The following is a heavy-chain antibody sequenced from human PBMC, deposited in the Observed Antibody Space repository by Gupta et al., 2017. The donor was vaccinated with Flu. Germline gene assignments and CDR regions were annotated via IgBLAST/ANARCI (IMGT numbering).Heavy chain of an antibody. J-gene: IGHJ3*02. CDR2: ISRISRFT. V-gene: IGHV3-21*06. Sequence: MHWVRQAPGKGLEWVSSISRISRFTFYADSVKGRFSISRDNSKNSVSLQMNSLRAEDTAVYYCAKNKASGTTKGAFDIWGQGTMVAVSA. D-gene: IGHD1-1*01. CDR3: AKNKASGTTKGAFDI.